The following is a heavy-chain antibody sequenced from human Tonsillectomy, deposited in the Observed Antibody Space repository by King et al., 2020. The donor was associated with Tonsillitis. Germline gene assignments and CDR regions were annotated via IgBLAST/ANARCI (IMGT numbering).Heavy chain of an antibody. CDR2: LWSDGSYK. J-gene: IGHJ6*02. Sequence: VQLVESGGGVVQPGRSLRLSCAASGFTLNNYGMHWVRQAPGKGLEWVTFLWSDGSYKYYADSVKGRFTMSTDKSKNTLYLQMNSLRAEDTAVYFCAKGPDIGVVPAAAYYYYYGMDVWAQGTTVTVSS. CDR3: AKGPDIGVVPAAAYYYYYGMDV. CDR1: GFTLNNYG. D-gene: IGHD2-2*01. V-gene: IGHV3-33*03.